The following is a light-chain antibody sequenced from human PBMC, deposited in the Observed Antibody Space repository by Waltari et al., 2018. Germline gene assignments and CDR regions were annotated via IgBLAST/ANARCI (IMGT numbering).Light chain of an antibody. Sequence: DIQMTQSPSPLSASVRDRVTITCQASHEISKYLSWYKQKPGKDPKLLIYGASNLETGVPSRFSGSGSRTDFTFTISSLHPEDVATYYCQQYDNLPLTFGQGTKVEIK. CDR1: HEISKY. J-gene: IGKJ1*01. CDR3: QQYDNLPLT. CDR2: GAS. V-gene: IGKV1-33*01.